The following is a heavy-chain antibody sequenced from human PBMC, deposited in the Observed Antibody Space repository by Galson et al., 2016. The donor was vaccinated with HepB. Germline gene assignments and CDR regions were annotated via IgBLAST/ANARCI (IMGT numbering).Heavy chain of an antibody. D-gene: IGHD2-2*01. CDR1: GFYVSNYV. V-gene: IGHV3-23*01. J-gene: IGHJ6*02. Sequence: SLRLSCAASGFYVSNYVMSWVRQAPGGGLDWVSSISDTGHRTFYSDSVKGRFTISRNNSESSIFLHMSNLSAEDTALYYCVKLPGSLVVPAAGNFYNGVDVWGQGTTVTVSS. CDR2: ISDTGHRT. CDR3: VKLPGSLVVPAAGNFYNGVDV.